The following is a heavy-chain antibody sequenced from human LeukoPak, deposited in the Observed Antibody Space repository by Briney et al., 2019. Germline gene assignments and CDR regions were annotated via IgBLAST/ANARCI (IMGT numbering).Heavy chain of an antibody. J-gene: IGHJ3*02. V-gene: IGHV3-30*02. CDR1: GFTFSSYG. D-gene: IGHD5-18*01. Sequence: GGSLRLSCAASGFTFSSYGMHWVRQAPGKGLEWVVFIRFDGSNKYYADSVKGRFTMSRDNSKNTLYLQMNSLRAEDTAVYYCARERGYSYGGDAFDIWGQGTMVTVSS. CDR3: ARERGYSYGGDAFDI. CDR2: IRFDGSNK.